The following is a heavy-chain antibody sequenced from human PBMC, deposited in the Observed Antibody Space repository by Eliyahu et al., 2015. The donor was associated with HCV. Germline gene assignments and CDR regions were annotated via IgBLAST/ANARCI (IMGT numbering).Heavy chain of an antibody. CDR1: GFTFSSYA. CDR3: ARDLSTKYSIDY. CDR2: K. Sequence: QVQLVESGGGAVQPGRSLRLSCAASGFTFSSYAIHWVDKYYADSVKGRFTVSRDNSKNTLHLQMSGLRNEDTAVYYCARDLSTKYSIDYWGQGTLVTVSS. D-gene: IGHD2/OR15-2a*01. J-gene: IGHJ4*02. V-gene: IGHV3-30*15.